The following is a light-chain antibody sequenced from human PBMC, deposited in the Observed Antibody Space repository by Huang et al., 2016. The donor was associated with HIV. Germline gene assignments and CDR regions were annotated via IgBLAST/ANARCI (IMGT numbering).Light chain of an antibody. CDR2: KIS. CDR1: QNINSW. V-gene: IGKV1-5*03. J-gene: IGKJ1*01. CDR3: QYGET. Sequence: DIQMTQSPSTLSAFIGDRVTTTCRASQNINSWLAWYQQQPGKAPKLLIYKISSLQSGVPSRFSGSGSGTEFILTISSLQPDDVGTYYCQYGETFGQGTKVEIK.